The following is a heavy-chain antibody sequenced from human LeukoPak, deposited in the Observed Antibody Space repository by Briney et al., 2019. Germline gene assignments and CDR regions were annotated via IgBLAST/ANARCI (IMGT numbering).Heavy chain of an antibody. J-gene: IGHJ4*02. D-gene: IGHD4-11*01. CDR3: AREPTTVSPPG. CDR2: IYSGGST. CDR1: GFTVSSNY. V-gene: IGHV3-53*01. Sequence: PGGSLRLSCAASGFTVSSNYISWVRQAPGKGLEWVSIIYSGGSTDYADSVKGRFSISRHNSKNTLYLQMNSLRAEDTAVYYCAREPTTVSPPGWGQGTLVTVSS.